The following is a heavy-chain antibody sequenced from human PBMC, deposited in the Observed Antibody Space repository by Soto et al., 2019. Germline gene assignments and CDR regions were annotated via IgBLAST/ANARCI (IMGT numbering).Heavy chain of an antibody. CDR2: IYYSGST. D-gene: IGHD3-3*01. V-gene: IGHV4-59*08. CDR1: GGSISVYY. J-gene: IGHJ4*02. CDR3: ARGGWRHIDS. Sequence: QVQLQESGPGLVKPSETLSLTCTVSGGSISVYYWSWIRQPPGKGLEWIGYIYYSGSTNYNPSLNSRVTISVATSKNQFSLKLSSVTAADTAVYYCARGGWRHIDSWGQGTLVTVSS.